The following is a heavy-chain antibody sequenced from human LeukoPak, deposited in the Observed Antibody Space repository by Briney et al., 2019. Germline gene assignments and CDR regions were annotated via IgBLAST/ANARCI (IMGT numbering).Heavy chain of an antibody. CDR1: GYTFTSYY. V-gene: IGHV1-46*01. CDR3: AREGGTMIVVVQDVFDI. Sequence: ASVKVSCKASGYTFTSYYMLWVRQASGQGLEWMGIINPSGGSTSYAQKFQGRVTMTRDMSTSTVYMELSSLGSEDTAVYYCAREGGTMIVVVQDVFDIWGQGTMVTVSS. CDR2: INPSGGST. J-gene: IGHJ3*02. D-gene: IGHD3-22*01.